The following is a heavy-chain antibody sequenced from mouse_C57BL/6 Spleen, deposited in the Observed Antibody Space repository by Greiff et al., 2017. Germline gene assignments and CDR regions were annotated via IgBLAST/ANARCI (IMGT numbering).Heavy chain of an antibody. Sequence: VQLQQSGTELVKPGASVKLSCKASGYTFTSYWMHWVKQRPGQGLEWIGNINPSNGGNNYNEKFKSKAKLTVDKSSSTAYMQLSSLTSEDSAVYYCARRAAHAGYFDYWGQGTTLTVSS. CDR2: INPSNGGN. J-gene: IGHJ2*01. CDR1: GYTFTSYW. V-gene: IGHV1-53*01. D-gene: IGHD3-2*02. CDR3: ARRAAHAGYFDY.